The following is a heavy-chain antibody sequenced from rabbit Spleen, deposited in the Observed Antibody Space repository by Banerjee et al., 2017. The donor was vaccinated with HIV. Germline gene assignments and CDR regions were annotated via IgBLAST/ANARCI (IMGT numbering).Heavy chain of an antibody. Sequence: QEQLVESGGGLVQPEGSLTLTCTASGFSFGDRDVMCWVRQAPGKGLEWIGFIYTGNGKTYYANWARGRLTISKTSSTTVTLQVTSLTAADTVTYFCARDNRAGSKFYFDLWGPGTLVTVS. CDR3: ARDNRAGSKFYFDL. CDR2: IYTGNGKT. J-gene: IGHJ4*01. V-gene: IGHV1S45*01. CDR1: GFSFGDRDV. D-gene: IGHD4-2*01.